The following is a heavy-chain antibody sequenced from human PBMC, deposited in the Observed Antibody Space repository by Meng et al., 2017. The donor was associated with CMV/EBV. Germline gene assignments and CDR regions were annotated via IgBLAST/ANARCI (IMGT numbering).Heavy chain of an antibody. D-gene: IGHD1-26*01. CDR1: GYTFTSYG. CDR3: ARVGLWELHYNWFDP. J-gene: IGHJ5*02. V-gene: IGHV1-18*01. Sequence: ASVKVSCKASGYTFTSYGISWARQAPGQGLEWMGWISAYNGNTNYAQKLQGRVTMTTDTSTSTAYMELRSLRSDDTAVYYCARVGLWELHYNWFDPWGQGTLVTVSS. CDR2: ISAYNGNT.